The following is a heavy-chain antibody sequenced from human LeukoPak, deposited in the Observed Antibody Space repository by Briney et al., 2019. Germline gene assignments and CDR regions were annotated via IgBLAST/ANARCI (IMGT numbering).Heavy chain of an antibody. V-gene: IGHV3-15*01. CDR3: TTDLIVVVPTFDY. Sequence: PGGSLRLSCAASGFTFSDAWMSRVRQAPGKGLEWVGRIKSKTDGGTTDYAAPVKGRFTISRDDSKNTLYLQMNSLKTEDTAVYYCTTDLIVVVPTFDYWGQGTLVTVSS. D-gene: IGHD2-2*01. CDR2: IKSKTDGGTT. J-gene: IGHJ4*02. CDR1: GFTFSDAW.